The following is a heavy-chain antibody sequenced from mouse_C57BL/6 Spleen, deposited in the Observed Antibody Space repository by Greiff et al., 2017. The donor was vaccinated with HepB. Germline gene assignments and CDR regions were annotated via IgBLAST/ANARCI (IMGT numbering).Heavy chain of an antibody. J-gene: IGHJ4*01. CDR1: GYSITSGYY. D-gene: IGHD4-1*01. V-gene: IGHV3-6*01. CDR3: ARSTNSYYYAMDY. Sequence: EVKLVESGPGLVKPSQSLSLTCSVTGYSITSGYYWNWIRQFPGNKLEWMGYISYDGSNNYNPSLKNRISITRDTSKNQFFLKLNSVTTEDTATYYCARSTNSYYYAMDYWGQGTSVTVSS. CDR2: ISYDGSN.